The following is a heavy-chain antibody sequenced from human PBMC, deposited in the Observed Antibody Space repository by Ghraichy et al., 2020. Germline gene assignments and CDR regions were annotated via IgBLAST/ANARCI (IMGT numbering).Heavy chain of an antibody. CDR3: ARDPRRYYYGSGSYDAFDI. V-gene: IGHV3-11*01. CDR2: ISTSGSTI. CDR1: GFTFGDYY. J-gene: IGHJ3*02. Sequence: GALRLSCAASGFTFGDYYMSWIRQAPGKGLEWVSCISTSGSTIYYADSVKGRFTISRDNAKNSLYLQMNSLRPEDTAVYYCARDPRRYYYGSGSYDAFDIWGQGTTVTVSS. D-gene: IGHD3-10*01.